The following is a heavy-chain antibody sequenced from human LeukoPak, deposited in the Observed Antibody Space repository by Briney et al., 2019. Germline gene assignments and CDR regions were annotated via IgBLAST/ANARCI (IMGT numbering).Heavy chain of an antibody. Sequence: PGGSLRLSCAASGFTFSSYSMNWVRQAPGKGLEWVSYISSSRSTIYYADSVKGRFTISRDNAKNSLYLQMNSLGDEDTAVYYCARVSPIGNYDSCCFDYWGQGTLVTVSS. CDR1: GFTFSSYS. D-gene: IGHD3-22*01. V-gene: IGHV3-48*02. CDR3: ARVSPIGNYDSCCFDY. CDR2: ISSSRSTI. J-gene: IGHJ4*02.